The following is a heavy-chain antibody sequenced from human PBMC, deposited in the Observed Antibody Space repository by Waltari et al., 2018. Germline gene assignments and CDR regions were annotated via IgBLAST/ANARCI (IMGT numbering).Heavy chain of an antibody. CDR1: GGSISSSSYY. V-gene: IGHV4-39*01. Sequence: QLQLQESGPGLVKPSETLSLTCTVSGGSISSSSYYWGWIRQPPGKGLGWIGSIYYRGVTYLNPSLQSRVTMSVGTFKNPFSLKLRSVTAADTAGYYWASGGYCSGGSCYPFDAFDIWGQGTMVTVSS. CDR2: IYYRGVT. D-gene: IGHD2-15*01. J-gene: IGHJ3*02. CDR3: ASGGYCSGGSCYPFDAFDI.